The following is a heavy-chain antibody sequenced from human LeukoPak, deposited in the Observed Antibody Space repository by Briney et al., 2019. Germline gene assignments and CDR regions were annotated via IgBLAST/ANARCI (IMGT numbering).Heavy chain of an antibody. Sequence: ASVKVSCKASGYTFTSYDINWVRQAPGQGLEWMGWVNPNSGDTVYAQKFQGRVTMTRNTSISTAYMELSSLRSEDTAVYYCARASCSGGNCYFQYYFDHWGQGTLVTVSS. J-gene: IGHJ4*02. D-gene: IGHD2-15*01. CDR3: ARASCSGGNCYFQYYFDH. V-gene: IGHV1-8*01. CDR1: GYTFTSYD. CDR2: VNPNSGDT.